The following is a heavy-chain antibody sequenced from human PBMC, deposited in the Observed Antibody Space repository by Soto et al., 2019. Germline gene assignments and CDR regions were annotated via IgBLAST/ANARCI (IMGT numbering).Heavy chain of an antibody. D-gene: IGHD3-22*01. J-gene: IGHJ3*02. V-gene: IGHV3-20*04. CDR3: ARDGTYYYDSSGTEGAFDI. Sequence: GGSLRLSCAASGFTFDDYGMSWVRQAPGKGLEWVSGINWNGGSTGYADSVKGRFTISRDNAKNSLYLQMNSLRAEDTALYYCARDGTYYYDSSGTEGAFDIWGQGTMVTVSS. CDR1: GFTFDDYG. CDR2: INWNGGST.